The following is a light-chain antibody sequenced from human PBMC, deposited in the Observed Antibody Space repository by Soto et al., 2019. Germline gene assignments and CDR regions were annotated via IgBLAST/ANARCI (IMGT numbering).Light chain of an antibody. Sequence: DIQMTQSPSSLSASVGDRVTITRQASQDISNYLNRYQQKPGKAPKLLIYDASNLETGVPSRFSGSGSGTDFTFTISSLQPEDIATYYCQQYDNLPRTFGGGTKVDIK. CDR2: DAS. J-gene: IGKJ4*01. CDR1: QDISNY. V-gene: IGKV1-33*01. CDR3: QQYDNLPRT.